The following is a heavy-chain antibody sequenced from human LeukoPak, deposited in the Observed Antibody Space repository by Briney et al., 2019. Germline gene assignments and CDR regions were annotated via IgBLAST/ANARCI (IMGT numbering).Heavy chain of an antibody. J-gene: IGHJ4*02. D-gene: IGHD1-26*01. CDR1: GNIFTGYW. Sequence: GESLKISCKGSGNIFTGYWIGWVRQMPGKGLEWMGIIYPGDSDTRYSPSFQGQVTISADKSISTAYLQWSSLKASDTAMYYCARLGIVGATLPDYWGQGTLVTVSS. CDR2: IYPGDSDT. V-gene: IGHV5-51*01. CDR3: ARLGIVGATLPDY.